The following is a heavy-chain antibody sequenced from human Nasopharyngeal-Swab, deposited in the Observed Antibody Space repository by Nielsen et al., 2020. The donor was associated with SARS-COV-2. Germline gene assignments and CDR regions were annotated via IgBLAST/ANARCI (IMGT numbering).Heavy chain of an antibody. CDR3: ASFAQGSPSLY. CDR1: GDSVSRTIAA. Sequence: SQTLSLSCAIYGDSVSRTIAAWHWLRHSPSRVLEWLGRPYYRSQWYNDYAVSVRSRITISPDISKNQFSLHLNSVTPEDTAVYYCASFAQGSPSLYWGQGILVTVSS. J-gene: IGHJ4*02. CDR2: PYYRSQWYN. V-gene: IGHV6-1*01.